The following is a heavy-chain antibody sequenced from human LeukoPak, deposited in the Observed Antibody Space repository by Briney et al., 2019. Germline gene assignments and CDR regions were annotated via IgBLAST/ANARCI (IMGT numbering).Heavy chain of an antibody. CDR3: ARVPLAMVRGVRANWFDP. J-gene: IGHJ5*02. Sequence: GGSLRLSCAASGFTFSGYSTNWGRQAPGRRLESVSHISIRGSYIYYADSVKGRFTISRDNAKNSLYLQMNSLRAEDTAVYYCARVPLAMVRGVRANWFDPWGQGTLVTVSS. CDR1: GFTFSGYS. CDR2: ISIRGSYI. D-gene: IGHD3-10*01. V-gene: IGHV3-21*01.